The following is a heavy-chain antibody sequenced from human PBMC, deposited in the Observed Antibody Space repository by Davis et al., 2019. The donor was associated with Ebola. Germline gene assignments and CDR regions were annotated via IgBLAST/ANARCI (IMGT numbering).Heavy chain of an antibody. CDR2: ISGSGGST. CDR3: ASAAVAGTIAYFDY. V-gene: IGHV3-23*01. J-gene: IGHJ4*02. Sequence: GESLKISCAASGFTFSSYAMSWVRQAPGKGLEWVSAISGSGGSTYYADSVKGRFAISRDNSRNTLYLQMNSLRAEDTAVYYCASAAVAGTIAYFDYWGQGTLVTVSS. CDR1: GFTFSSYA. D-gene: IGHD6-19*01.